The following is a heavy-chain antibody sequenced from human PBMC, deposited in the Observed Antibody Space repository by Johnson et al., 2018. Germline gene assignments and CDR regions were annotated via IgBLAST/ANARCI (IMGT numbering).Heavy chain of an antibody. J-gene: IGHJ4*02. CDR1: GFSFKTYA. CDR2: ISFDGTNK. Sequence: QVQLVQSGGGVVQXGRSXRLXCAASGFSFKTYAMYWVRQAPGRGLEWVALISFDGTNKFYAESVRGRFTISRDNSQNMVFLEMNRLTPYDTAVYHLARMTGAYSGYERAPFDNWGQGTPVTVSS. CDR3: ARMTGAYSGYERAPFDN. V-gene: IGHV3-30-3*01. D-gene: IGHD5-12*01.